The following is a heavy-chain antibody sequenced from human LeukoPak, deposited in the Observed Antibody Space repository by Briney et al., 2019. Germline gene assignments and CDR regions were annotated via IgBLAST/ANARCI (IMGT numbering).Heavy chain of an antibody. CDR2: ISSSSTYI. J-gene: IGHJ5*02. V-gene: IGHV3-21*01. D-gene: IGHD6-19*01. CDR1: GFTFSSYT. CDR3: ARDVAGSGGFDP. Sequence: GGSLRLSCAASGFTFSSYTMNWVCQAPGKGLEWVSSISSSSTYIYYAVSVKGRITISRDNPKNSLFLQMNSLRAEDTAIYYCARDVAGSGGFDPWGQGTLVTVSS.